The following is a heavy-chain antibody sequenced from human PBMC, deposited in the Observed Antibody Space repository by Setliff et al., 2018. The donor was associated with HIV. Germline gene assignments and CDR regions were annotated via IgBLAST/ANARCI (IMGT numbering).Heavy chain of an antibody. CDR2: IDHTART. J-gene: IGHJ3*02. CDR3: ARVVALGDGYKFDI. Sequence: PSETLSLTCAVYGGSFSDFYWSWIRQSPGKGLEWIGDIDHTARTNYHPSLKTRVTMSVDTSKNQFSLKVTSVTAADTAIYYCARVVALGDGYKFDIWGQGTMVTVSS. V-gene: IGHV4-34*01. CDR1: GGSFSDFY. D-gene: IGHD5-12*01.